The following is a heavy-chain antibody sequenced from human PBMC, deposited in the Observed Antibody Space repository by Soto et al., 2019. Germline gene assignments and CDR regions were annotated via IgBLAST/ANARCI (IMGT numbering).Heavy chain of an antibody. D-gene: IGHD6-6*01. V-gene: IGHV1-18*01. CDR1: GYTFTSYG. Sequence: ASVKVSCKASGYTFTSYGISWVRQAPGQGLEWMGWISAYNGNTNYAQKLQGRVTMTRNTSTSTAYMELSSLRSEDTAVYYCARGSYSSSHWSRPYYYYYYMDVWGKGTTVTVSS. CDR2: ISAYNGNT. J-gene: IGHJ6*03. CDR3: ARGSYSSSHWSRPYYYYYYMDV.